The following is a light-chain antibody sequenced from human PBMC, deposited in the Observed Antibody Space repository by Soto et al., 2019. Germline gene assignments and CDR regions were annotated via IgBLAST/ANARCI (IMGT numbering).Light chain of an antibody. CDR2: LEGSGSY. Sequence: QSVLTQSSSASASLGSSVKLTCTLSSGHSSYIIAWHQQQPGKAPRYLMKLEGSGSYNKGSGVPDRFSGYSSGADRYLTISNLQFDDEADYYCETWDSNTHTVFGGGTKLTVL. CDR3: ETWDSNTHTV. J-gene: IGLJ3*02. CDR1: SGHSSYI. V-gene: IGLV4-60*02.